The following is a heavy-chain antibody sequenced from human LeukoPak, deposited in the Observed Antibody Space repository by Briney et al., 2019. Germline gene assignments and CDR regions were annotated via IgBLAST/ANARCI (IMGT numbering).Heavy chain of an antibody. CDR1: GYTFTGYY. V-gene: IGHV1-2*06. CDR3: ARGRYYYGVATTSFDY. D-gene: IGHD3-10*01. CDR2: INPNSGGT. Sequence: ASVKVSCKASGYTFTGYYIHWVRQAPGQGLEWMGRINPNSGGTNYAQKFQGRVTMTRDTSISTAYMELSRPRSDDTAVYYCARGRYYYGVATTSFDYWGQGTLVTVSS. J-gene: IGHJ4*02.